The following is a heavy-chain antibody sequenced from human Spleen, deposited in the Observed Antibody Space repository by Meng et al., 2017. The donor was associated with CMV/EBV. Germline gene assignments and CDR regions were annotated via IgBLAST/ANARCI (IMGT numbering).Heavy chain of an antibody. J-gene: IGHJ6*02. CDR2: TYYRSKWYN. V-gene: IGHV6-1*01. CDR1: SSNRAT. Sequence: SSNRATWNWIRQSPSRGLEWLGRTYYRSKWYNDYAVSVKSRIIINPDTSKNHFSLHLNSVTPEDTAVYYCAREDSSWYSGDYYGLDVWGQGTTVTVSS. D-gene: IGHD6-13*01. CDR3: AREDSSWYSGDYYGLDV.